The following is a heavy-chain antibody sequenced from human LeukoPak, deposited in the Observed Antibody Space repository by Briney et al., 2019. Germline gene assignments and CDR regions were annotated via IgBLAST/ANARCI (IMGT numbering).Heavy chain of an antibody. CDR1: GFTFSSYA. J-gene: IGHJ4*02. CDR3: AEDGKVRGVIAIYFDY. V-gene: IGHV3-23*01. Sequence: PGGSLRLSCAASGFTFSSYAMSWVRQAPGKGLEWVSAISGSGGSTYYADSVKGRFTISRDNSKNTLYLQMNSLRAEDTAVYYCAEDGKVRGVIAIYFDYWGQGTLVTVSS. CDR2: ISGSGGST. D-gene: IGHD3-10*01.